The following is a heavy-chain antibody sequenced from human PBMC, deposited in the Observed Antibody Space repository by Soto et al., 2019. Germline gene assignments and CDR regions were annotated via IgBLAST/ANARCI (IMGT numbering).Heavy chain of an antibody. J-gene: IGHJ6*03. CDR2: ISGNGDYI. D-gene: IGHD3-9*01. CDR3: ARVPDPKTIYYTDV. CDR1: GFTFSNYA. Sequence: GGSLRLSCAASGFTFSNYAMTWVRQAPGKGLEWVSSISGNGDYIFYADAVEGHFTISRDNSKNTLYLRMDSLRAEDTAEYYCARVPDPKTIYYTDVWGKGTTVTVSS. V-gene: IGHV3-23*01.